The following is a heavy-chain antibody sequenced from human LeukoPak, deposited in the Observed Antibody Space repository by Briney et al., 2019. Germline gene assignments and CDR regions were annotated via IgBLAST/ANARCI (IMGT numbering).Heavy chain of an antibody. CDR1: GASIRSGDYY. CDR3: ARDCSGGSCYGAFDI. J-gene: IGHJ3*02. D-gene: IGHD2-15*01. Sequence: SQTLSLTCTVSGASIRSGDYYWSWIRQPPGKGLEWIGYIYDSGSTYYNPSLKNRIAISVDTSENRFSLKLSSVTATDTAVYYCARDCSGGSCYGAFDIWGQGTMVTVSS. V-gene: IGHV4-30-4*01. CDR2: IYDSGST.